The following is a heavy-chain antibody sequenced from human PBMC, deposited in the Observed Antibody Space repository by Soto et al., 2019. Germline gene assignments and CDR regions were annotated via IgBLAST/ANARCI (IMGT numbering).Heavy chain of an antibody. CDR1: GGSISSSSYY. CDR3: ARPRGIAVAGTPGYNWFDP. Sequence: SETLSLTCTVSGGSISSSSYYWGWIRQPPGKGLEWIGSIYYSGSTYYNPSLKSRVTISVDTSKNQFSLKLSSVTAADTAVYYCARPRGIAVAGTPGYNWFDPWGQG. D-gene: IGHD6-19*01. CDR2: IYYSGST. J-gene: IGHJ5*02. V-gene: IGHV4-39*01.